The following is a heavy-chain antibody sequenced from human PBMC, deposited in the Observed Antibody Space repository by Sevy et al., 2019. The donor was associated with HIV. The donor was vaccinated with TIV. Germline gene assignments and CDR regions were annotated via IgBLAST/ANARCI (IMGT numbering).Heavy chain of an antibody. J-gene: IGHJ4*02. CDR2: ISAYNGNT. CDR1: GYTFTSYG. V-gene: IGHV1-18*04. CDR3: ARSAYCSGGSCYSYIDY. D-gene: IGHD2-15*01. Sequence: ASVKVSCKASGYTFTSYGISWVRQAPGQGLEWMGWISAYNGNTNYAHKLQGRVTMTTDTSTSTAYMELRSLRSDDTAVSYCARSAYCSGGSCYSYIDYWGQGTLVTVSS.